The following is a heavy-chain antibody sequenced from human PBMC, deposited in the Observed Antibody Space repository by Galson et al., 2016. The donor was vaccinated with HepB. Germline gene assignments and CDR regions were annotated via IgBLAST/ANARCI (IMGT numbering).Heavy chain of an antibody. D-gene: IGHD3-10*01. CDR1: DGSISRSSDY. CDR3: ARPATVYGSESYFGFDP. J-gene: IGHJ5*02. CDR2: IYYSGSN. Sequence: ETLSLTCSVSDGSISRSSDYWGWIRQPPGKGPEWIGSIYYSGSNYYNPSLRRRVTISVDTSKNQFSLKLTSVTAADTAVYNFARPATVYGSESYFGFDPWGQGIRVTVSS. V-gene: IGHV4-39*01.